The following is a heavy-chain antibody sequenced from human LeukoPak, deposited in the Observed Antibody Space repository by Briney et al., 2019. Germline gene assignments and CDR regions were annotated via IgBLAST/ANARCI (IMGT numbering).Heavy chain of an antibody. CDR3: AKRGAEVGASVAPGDY. V-gene: IGHV3-23*01. J-gene: IGHJ4*02. CDR1: GFTLSSYA. CDR2: ISGSGSA. D-gene: IGHD1-26*01. Sequence: GGSLRLSCAASGFTLSSYAMNWVRQAPGKGLEWVSGISGSGSAYYADSVKGRFSISRDKSKNTVYLQMDSLRAEDTAVYYCAKRGAEVGASVAPGDYWGQGTLLTVSS.